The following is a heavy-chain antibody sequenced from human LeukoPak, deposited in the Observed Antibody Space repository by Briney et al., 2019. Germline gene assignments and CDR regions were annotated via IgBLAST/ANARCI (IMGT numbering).Heavy chain of an antibody. CDR3: ARRFCSGGSCYDASDI. V-gene: IGHV4-34*01. CDR1: GGSFSGYY. Sequence: SETLSLTCAVYGGSFSGYYWSWIRQPPGKGLEWIGEINHSGSTNYNPSLKSRVTISVDTSKNQFSLKLSSVTAADTAVYYCARRFCSGGSCYDASDIWGQGTMVTVSP. J-gene: IGHJ3*02. D-gene: IGHD2-15*01. CDR2: INHSGST.